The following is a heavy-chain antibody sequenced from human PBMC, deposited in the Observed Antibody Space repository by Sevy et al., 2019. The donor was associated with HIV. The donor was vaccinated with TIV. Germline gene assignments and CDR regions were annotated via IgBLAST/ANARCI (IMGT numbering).Heavy chain of an antibody. Sequence: GGSLRLSCTVTEFTSRAFAMSWVRQTPEKGLEWVSSISGSGGLTHYADSVKDRFTISRDKSQGTVYLQMNSLAVDDTAVYYCAKPSGNFMADWFDTWGQGTLVTVS. CDR2: ISGSGGLT. CDR1: EFTSRAFA. CDR3: AKPSGNFMADWFDT. D-gene: IGHD1-7*01. J-gene: IGHJ5*02. V-gene: IGHV3-23*01.